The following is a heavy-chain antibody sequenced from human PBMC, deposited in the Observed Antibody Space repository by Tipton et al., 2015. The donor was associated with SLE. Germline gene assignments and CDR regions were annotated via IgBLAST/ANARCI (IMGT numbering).Heavy chain of an antibody. CDR2: IIPILGIA. J-gene: IGHJ4*02. D-gene: IGHD6-19*01. CDR3: AESVAGLPWEHHREY. V-gene: IGHV1-69*09. Sequence: QLVQSGAEVKKPGSSVKVSCKASGGTFSSYTISWVRQAPGQGLEWMGRIIPILGIANYAQKFQGRVTITADKSTSTAYMELSSLRSEDTAVYYCAESVAGLPWEHHREYWGQGTLVTVSS. CDR1: GGTFSSYT.